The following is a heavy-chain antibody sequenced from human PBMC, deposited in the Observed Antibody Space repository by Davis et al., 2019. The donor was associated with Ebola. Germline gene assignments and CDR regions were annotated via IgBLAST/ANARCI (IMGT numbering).Heavy chain of an antibody. Sequence: SVKVSCKASGYTFTDYYLHWVRQAPGQGLEWMGGIIPILGIANYAQKFQGRVTITADKSTSTAYMELSSLRSEDTAVYYCARGRLYCSSTSCFRYYYYYMDVWGKGTTVTVSS. J-gene: IGHJ6*03. D-gene: IGHD2-2*01. V-gene: IGHV1-69*10. CDR3: ARGRLYCSSTSCFRYYYYYMDV. CDR1: GYTFTDYY. CDR2: IIPILGIA.